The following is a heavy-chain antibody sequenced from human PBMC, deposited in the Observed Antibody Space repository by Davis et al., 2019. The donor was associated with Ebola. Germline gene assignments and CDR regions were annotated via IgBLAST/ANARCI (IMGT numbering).Heavy chain of an antibody. CDR3: ARDLGGYADDYYYYYGMDV. Sequence: GESLKISCAASGFTFSRYGMHWVRQAPGKGLEWVAVISYDGSNKYYADSVKGRFTISRDNSKNTLYLQMNSLRAEDTAVYYCARDLGGYADDYYYYYGMDVWGQGTTVTVSS. CDR1: GFTFSRYG. J-gene: IGHJ6*02. D-gene: IGHD3-22*01. CDR2: ISYDGSNK. V-gene: IGHV3-30*03.